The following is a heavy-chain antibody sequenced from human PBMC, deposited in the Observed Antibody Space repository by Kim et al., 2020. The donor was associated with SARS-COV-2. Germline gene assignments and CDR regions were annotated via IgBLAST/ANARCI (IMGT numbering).Heavy chain of an antibody. CDR2: IYSSGTT. CDR3: ARGETVLPY. Sequence: SETLSLTCTVSDGPITTYYWSWVRQAAGKGLEWIGRIYSSGTTIYNPSLKSRVIMSIDTSKNQFSLKLRSVSAADTAVYYCARGETVLPYWGRGTLGTVS. D-gene: IGHD4-17*01. J-gene: IGHJ4*01. V-gene: IGHV4-4*07. CDR1: DGPITTYY.